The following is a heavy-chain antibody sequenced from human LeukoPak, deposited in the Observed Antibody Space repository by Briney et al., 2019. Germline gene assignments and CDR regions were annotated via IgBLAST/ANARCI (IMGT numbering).Heavy chain of an antibody. J-gene: IGHJ6*02. D-gene: IGHD3-9*01. CDR3: ARDHWLFSSKTWYSYGMDV. Sequence: PSETLSLTCVVSGGSISPYYWSWIQQSPGKGLEWIGYIDPSGSASYNPSLKSRVTIFVDTSKNLFSLILTSVSASDTAIYYCARDHWLFSSKTWYSYGMDVWGQGTTVTVSS. CDR1: GGSISPYY. CDR2: IDPSGSA. V-gene: IGHV4-59*01.